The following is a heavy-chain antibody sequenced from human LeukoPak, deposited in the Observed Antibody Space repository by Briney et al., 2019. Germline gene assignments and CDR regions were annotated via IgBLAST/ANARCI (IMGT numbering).Heavy chain of an antibody. D-gene: IGHD6-13*01. CDR2: IKQDGSEK. CDR3: ARGTIAAAGYYYFDY. V-gene: IGHV3-7*04. CDR1: GFTFSSYW. J-gene: IGHJ4*02. Sequence: GGSLRLSCAASGFTFSSYWMSWVRQAPGKGLEWVANIKQDGSEKYYVDSVKGRFTISRDNAKNSLYLQMNSLRVEDTAVYYCARGTIAAAGYYYFDYWGQGTQVTVSS.